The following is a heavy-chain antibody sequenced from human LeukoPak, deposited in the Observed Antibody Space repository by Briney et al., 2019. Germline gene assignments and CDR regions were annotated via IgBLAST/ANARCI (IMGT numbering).Heavy chain of an antibody. V-gene: IGHV3-11*04. CDR3: ARDGGSIVVVPAAIVDAFDI. Sequence: PGGSLRLSCAASGFTFSDYYMSWIRQAPGKGLEWVSYISSSGSTIYYADSVKGRFTISRDNAKNSLYLQMNSLRAEDTAVYYCARDGGSIVVVPAAIVDAFDIWGQGTMVTVSS. CDR2: ISSSGSTI. D-gene: IGHD2-2*02. J-gene: IGHJ3*02. CDR1: GFTFSDYY.